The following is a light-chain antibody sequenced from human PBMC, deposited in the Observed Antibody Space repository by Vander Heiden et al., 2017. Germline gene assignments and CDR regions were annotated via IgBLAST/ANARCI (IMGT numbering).Light chain of an antibody. J-gene: IGKJ3*01. Sequence: EIVLTPSPGTLSLSPGERATLSCRASHNVRNNFLAWYQQKPGQAPRLLLFDASTRATGIPDRFSGSGSGTDFTLTINRLEPEDFAVYYCQLYGSSPLLTFGPGTKVDIK. V-gene: IGKV3-20*01. CDR3: QLYGSSPLLT. CDR2: DAS. CDR1: HNVRNNF.